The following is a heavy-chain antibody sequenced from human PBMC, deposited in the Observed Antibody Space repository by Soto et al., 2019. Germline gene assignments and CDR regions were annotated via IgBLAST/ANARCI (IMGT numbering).Heavy chain of an antibody. V-gene: IGHV1-2*02. D-gene: IGHD2-2*01. CDR1: GYTFTGYY. J-gene: IGHJ4*02. CDR3: ARDSGIVVVPAAYYFDY. CDR2: INPNSGGT. Sequence: ASVKVSCKASGYTFTGYYMHWVRQAPGQGLEWMGWINPNSGGTNYAQKFQGRVTMTRDTSISTAYMELSRLRSDDMAVYYCARDSGIVVVPAAYYFDYWGQGTLVTVSS.